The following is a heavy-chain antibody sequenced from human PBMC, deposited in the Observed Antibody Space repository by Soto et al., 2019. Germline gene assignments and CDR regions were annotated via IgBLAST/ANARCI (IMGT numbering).Heavy chain of an antibody. CDR3: ARDRQLIQDWFDP. D-gene: IGHD1-1*01. CDR2: ITDSGDYI. Sequence: GGSLRLSCAASGFTFSNYNMNWVRQAPGKGLEWVASITDSGDYIFYADSVKGRFTVSRDNGQNSLYLQMTSLRADDTAVYYCARDRQLIQDWFDPWGQGTLVTVS. J-gene: IGHJ5*02. CDR1: GFTFSNYN. V-gene: IGHV3-21*01.